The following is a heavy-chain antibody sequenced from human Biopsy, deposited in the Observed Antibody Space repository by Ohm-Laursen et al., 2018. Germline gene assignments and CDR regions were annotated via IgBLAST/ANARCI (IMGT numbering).Heavy chain of an antibody. Sequence: GTLSLTCSVSGGSISSSYWSWIRQPPGKGLEWIGIIYYSGNTKYNPSLKSRVTISVDTFRNQFSLKLSSVTAADTAVYYCARVRVWADSEGAFDPWGQGTMVTVSS. CDR3: ARVRVWADSEGAFDP. D-gene: IGHD1-26*01. CDR1: GGSISSSY. J-gene: IGHJ3*01. CDR2: IYYSGNT. V-gene: IGHV4-59*01.